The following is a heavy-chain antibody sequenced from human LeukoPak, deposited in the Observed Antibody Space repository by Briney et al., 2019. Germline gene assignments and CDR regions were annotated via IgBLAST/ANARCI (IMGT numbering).Heavy chain of an antibody. V-gene: IGHV3-23*01. CDR3: ARTMATIMSYFDY. J-gene: IGHJ4*02. D-gene: IGHD5-24*01. CDR2: ISGSGGST. Sequence: GGSLRLSCAASGFTFSSYAMSWVRQAPGKGLEWVSAISGSGGSTYYADSVKGRFTISRDNAKNSLYLQMNSLRAEDTAVYYCARTMATIMSYFDYWGQGTLVTVSS. CDR1: GFTFSSYA.